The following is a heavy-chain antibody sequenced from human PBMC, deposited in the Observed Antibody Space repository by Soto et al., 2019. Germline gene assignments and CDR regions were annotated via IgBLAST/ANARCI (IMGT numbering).Heavy chain of an antibody. CDR2: IYYSGST. V-gene: IGHV4-59*01. J-gene: IGHJ6*03. Sequence: QVQLQESGPGLVKPSETLSLTCTGSGGSISSYYWSWIPQPPGKGLEWIGNIYYSGSTNYNPFLTRRVTIAVDTSKTQFSLQLSSVTAADTAVYYCARSLRLSYSYYYLDVWGIGTTVSVSS. CDR1: GGSISSYY. D-gene: IGHD3-16*02. CDR3: ARSLRLSYSYYYLDV.